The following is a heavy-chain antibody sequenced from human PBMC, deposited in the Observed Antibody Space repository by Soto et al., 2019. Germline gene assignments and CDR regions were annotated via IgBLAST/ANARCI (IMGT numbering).Heavy chain of an antibody. CDR2: IYHSGST. CDR3: ASTGGFYGSGSYDY. CDR1: GGSISSSNW. Sequence: LSLTCAVSGGSISSSNWWSWVRQPPGKGLEWIGEIYHSGSTNYNPSLKSRVTISVDKSKNQFSLKLSSVTAADTAVYYCASTGGFYGSGSYDYWGQGTLVIVSS. J-gene: IGHJ4*02. D-gene: IGHD3-10*01. V-gene: IGHV4-4*02.